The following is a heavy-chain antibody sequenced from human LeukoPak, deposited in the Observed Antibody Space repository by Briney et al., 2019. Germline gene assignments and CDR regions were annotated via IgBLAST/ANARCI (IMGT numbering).Heavy chain of an antibody. V-gene: IGHV3-30*03. CDR1: GFTFSNYV. Sequence: PGESLTLSCAASGFTFSNYVIHWVRQAPGKGLEWLAVISYDGTNKYYADFVKGRFTISRDHSQSTVDLQMNTLGGADTAVYYCVRSPIYYNMDVWGKGTTVTVSS. J-gene: IGHJ6*03. CDR3: VRSPIYYNMDV. CDR2: ISYDGTNK.